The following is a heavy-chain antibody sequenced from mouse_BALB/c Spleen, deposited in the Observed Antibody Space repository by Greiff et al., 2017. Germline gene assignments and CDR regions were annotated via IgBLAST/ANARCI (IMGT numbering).Heavy chain of an antibody. Sequence: EVKLMESGPGLVKPSQSLSLTCTVTGYSITSDYAWNWIRQFPGNKLGWMGYISYSGSTSYNPSLKSRISITRDTSKNQFFLQLNSVTTEDTATYYCARDYRYEAWFAYWGQGTLVTVSA. J-gene: IGHJ3*01. CDR3: ARDYRYEAWFAY. CDR2: ISYSGST. CDR1: GYSITSDYA. D-gene: IGHD2-14*01. V-gene: IGHV3-2*02.